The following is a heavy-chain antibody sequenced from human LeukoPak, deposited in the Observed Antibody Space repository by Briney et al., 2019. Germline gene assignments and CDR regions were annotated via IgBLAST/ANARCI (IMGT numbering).Heavy chain of an antibody. Sequence: GGSLRLSCAASGFTFSSYAMHWVRQAPGKGLEWVAVISYDGSNKYYADSVKGRFTISRDNSKNTLYLQMNSLRAEDTAVYYCAKDIRDGYNYEGYYYGMDVWGQGTTVTVSS. J-gene: IGHJ6*02. CDR3: AKDIRDGYNYEGYYYGMDV. V-gene: IGHV3-30-3*01. CDR1: GFTFSSYA. CDR2: ISYDGSNK. D-gene: IGHD5-24*01.